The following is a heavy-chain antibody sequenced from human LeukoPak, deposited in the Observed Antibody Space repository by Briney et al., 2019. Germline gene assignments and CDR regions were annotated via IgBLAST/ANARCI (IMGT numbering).Heavy chain of an antibody. CDR3: ARGGAGYSYGVFGY. Sequence: PSQTLSLTCTVSGGSISSGGYYWSWIRQHPGKGLEWIGYIYYSGSTYYNPSLKSRVTISADTSKNQFSLKLSSVTAADTAVYYCARGGAGYSYGVFGYWGQGTLVTVSS. V-gene: IGHV4-31*03. J-gene: IGHJ4*02. CDR2: IYYSGST. D-gene: IGHD5-18*01. CDR1: GGSISSGGYY.